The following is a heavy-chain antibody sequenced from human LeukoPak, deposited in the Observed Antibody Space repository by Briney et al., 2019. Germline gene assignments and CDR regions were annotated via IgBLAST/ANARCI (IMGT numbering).Heavy chain of an antibody. CDR1: GFTFSAYW. D-gene: IGHD1-20*01. CDR2: IRQDGSDK. J-gene: IGHJ1*01. CDR3: ARPLTIAGTWNFQN. V-gene: IGHV3-7*01. Sequence: GGSLRLSCVASGFTFSAYWMSWVRQAPGKGLEWVANIRQDGSDKYYLDSVRGRFTISRDNADNSLFLEMNSLREEDTAVYYCARPLTIAGTWNFQNWGQGTLVTVSS.